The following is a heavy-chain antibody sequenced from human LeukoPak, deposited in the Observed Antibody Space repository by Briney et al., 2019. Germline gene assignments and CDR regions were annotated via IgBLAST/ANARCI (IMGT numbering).Heavy chain of an antibody. CDR3: ASARIDFWSGYHYYYGMDV. Sequence: GGSLRLSCAASGFTFSSYWMHWVRQAPGKGLVWVSRINSDGSSTSYADSVKGRFTISRDNAKNTLYLKMNSLRAEDTAVYYCASARIDFWSGYHYYYGMDVWGQGTTVTVSS. CDR1: GFTFSSYW. D-gene: IGHD3-3*01. J-gene: IGHJ6*02. V-gene: IGHV3-74*01. CDR2: INSDGSST.